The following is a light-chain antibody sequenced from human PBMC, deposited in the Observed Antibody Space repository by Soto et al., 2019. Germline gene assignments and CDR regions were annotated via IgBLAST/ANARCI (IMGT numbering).Light chain of an antibody. V-gene: IGKV3-15*01. Sequence: EIVMTQSPATLSGSPGGRATLSCRASQSISDTLAWYQQKPGQAPRLLIHGASTRAPGFPARFSGSGSGTDFTLTISSLQSEDFAVYYCQQYDNWPWTFGQGTKVEIK. CDR2: GAS. CDR1: QSISDT. J-gene: IGKJ1*01. CDR3: QQYDNWPWT.